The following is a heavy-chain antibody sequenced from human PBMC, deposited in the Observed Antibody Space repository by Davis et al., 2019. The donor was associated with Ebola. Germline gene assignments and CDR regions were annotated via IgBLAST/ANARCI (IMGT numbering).Heavy chain of an antibody. Sequence: GGSLRLSCAASGFTFSNYGMHWVRQAPGKGLEWVSTISGSGGSTYYADSVKGRFTISRDNSKKTLYLQMNSLRAEDTAVYYCAKSGLSFGVVKYHYGMDVWGKGTTVTVSS. CDR1: GFTFSNYG. CDR2: ISGSGGST. V-gene: IGHV3-23*01. D-gene: IGHD3-3*01. J-gene: IGHJ6*04. CDR3: AKSGLSFGVVKYHYGMDV.